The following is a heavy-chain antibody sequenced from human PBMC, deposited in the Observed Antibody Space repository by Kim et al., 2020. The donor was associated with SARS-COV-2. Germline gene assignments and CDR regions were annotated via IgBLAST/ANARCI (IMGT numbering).Heavy chain of an antibody. V-gene: IGHV1-69*13. D-gene: IGHD2-2*01. Sequence: SVKVSCKASGGTFSSYAISWVRQAPGQGLEWMGGIIPIFGTANYAQKFQGRVTITADESTSTAYMELSSLRSEDTAVYYCARAPIVVVPAAIFQIKYDILTGGGYSYGLNYYYYYGMDVWGQGTTVTVSS. CDR3: ARAPIVVVPAAIFQIKYDILTGGGYSYGLNYYYYYGMDV. J-gene: IGHJ6*02. CDR2: IIPIFGTA. CDR1: GGTFSSYA.